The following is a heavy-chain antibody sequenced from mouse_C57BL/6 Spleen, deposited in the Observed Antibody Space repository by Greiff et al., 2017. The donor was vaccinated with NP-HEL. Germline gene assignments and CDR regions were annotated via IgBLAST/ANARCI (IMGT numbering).Heavy chain of an antibody. J-gene: IGHJ2*01. CDR1: GYTFTSYW. V-gene: IGHV1-72*01. CDR3: AQTGTGY. Sequence: QVQLKQPGAELVKPGASVKLSCKASGYTFTSYWMHWVKQRPGRGLEWIGRIDPNSGGTKYNEKFKSKATLTVDKPSSTAYMELRSLTSEDSAVYYCAQTGTGYWGQGTTLTVSA. CDR2: IDPNSGGT. D-gene: IGHD4-1*01.